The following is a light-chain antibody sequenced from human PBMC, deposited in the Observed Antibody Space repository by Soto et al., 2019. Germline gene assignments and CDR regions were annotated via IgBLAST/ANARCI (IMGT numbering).Light chain of an antibody. CDR1: QSVSSTY. V-gene: IGKV3-20*01. CDR2: DAS. J-gene: IGKJ1*01. Sequence: EIVLTQSPGTLSLSPGERATLSCRASQSVSSTYLAWYQQKPGQPPRLLIFDASNRATGIPDRFSGSGSGTEFTLTISRLEPEDVAVYYCQQYGRSPPSWTFGQGTKVEIK. CDR3: QQYGRSPPSWT.